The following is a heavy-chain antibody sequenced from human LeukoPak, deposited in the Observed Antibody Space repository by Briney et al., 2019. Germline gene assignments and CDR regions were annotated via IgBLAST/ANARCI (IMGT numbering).Heavy chain of an antibody. J-gene: IGHJ5*02. D-gene: IGHD3-16*01. V-gene: IGHV4-59*01. CDR1: GGSISSYY. CDR2: IYYSGST. Sequence: SETLSLTCTVSGGSISSYYWSWIRQPPGKGLEWIGYIYYSGSTNYNPSLKSRVTISVDTSKNQFSLKLSSVTAADTAVYYCATQAWGVDNNWFDPWGQGTLVTVSS. CDR3: ATQAWGVDNNWFDP.